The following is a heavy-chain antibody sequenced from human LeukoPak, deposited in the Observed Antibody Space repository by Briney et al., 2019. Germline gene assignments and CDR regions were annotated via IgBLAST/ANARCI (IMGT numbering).Heavy chain of an antibody. CDR2: INPSGGST. CDR1: GYTFTSYY. Sequence: ASVKVSCKASGYTFTSYYMHWVRQAPGQGLEWMGIINPSGGSTSYAQKFQGRVTITADKSTSTAYMELSSLRSEDTAVYYCARDGAYQQSYYYYGMDVWGQGTTVTVSS. V-gene: IGHV1-46*01. D-gene: IGHD6-13*01. J-gene: IGHJ6*02. CDR3: ARDGAYQQSYYYYGMDV.